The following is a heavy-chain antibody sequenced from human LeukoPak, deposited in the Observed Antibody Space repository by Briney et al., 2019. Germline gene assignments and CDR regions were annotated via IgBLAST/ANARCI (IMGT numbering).Heavy chain of an antibody. V-gene: IGHV3-23*01. CDR2: IGGSGTST. Sequence: GGSLRLSCAASGFTFSGYAMIWVRQAPGKGLEWVSAIGGSGTSTFYADSVKGRFTISRDNSKNTLYLQMNSLRAEDTAVYYCAKTSQGHPPYYCSMDVWGQGTTVTVSS. J-gene: IGHJ6*02. CDR3: AKTSQGHPPYYCSMDV. CDR1: GFTFSGYA.